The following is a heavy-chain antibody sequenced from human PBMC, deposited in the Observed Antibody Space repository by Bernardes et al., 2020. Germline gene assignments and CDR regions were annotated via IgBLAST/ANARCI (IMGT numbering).Heavy chain of an antibody. J-gene: IGHJ5*02. CDR2: IHHSGVT. V-gene: IGHV4-4*02. D-gene: IGHD2-2*01. Sequence: EPLSLTCAVSVDYIGSNNWWSWVRQSPEKGLEWIGEIHHSGVTHYNPSLKSRVTISIDKSKNQFSLKLSSVTAADTAMYYCARDGPCTSSTCYSWFGPWGQGTLVTVSS. CDR3: ARDGPCTSSTCYSWFGP. CDR1: VDYIGSNNW.